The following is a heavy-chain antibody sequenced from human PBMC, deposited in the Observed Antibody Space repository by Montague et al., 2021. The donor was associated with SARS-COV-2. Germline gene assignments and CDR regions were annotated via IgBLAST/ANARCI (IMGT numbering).Heavy chain of an antibody. Sequence: TLSLTCSVSGGSLSSGSYYWSWIRQPAGKGLEWIGRIYRGGSPNYXPSLKSRVTISGGMSKNQFSLNVSSVTAADTAVYYCTRDPITGTTGTIYNYYGMDVWGQGTTVTVSS. CDR2: IYRGGSP. D-gene: IGHD1-20*01. J-gene: IGHJ6*02. CDR1: GGSLSSGSYY. CDR3: TRDPITGTTGTIYNYYGMDV. V-gene: IGHV4-61*02.